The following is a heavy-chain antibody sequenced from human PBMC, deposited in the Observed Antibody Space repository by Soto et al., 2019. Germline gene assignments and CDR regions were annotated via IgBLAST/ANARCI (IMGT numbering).Heavy chain of an antibody. CDR3: AKDATYGMDV. J-gene: IGHJ6*02. CDR2: ISYDGSNK. V-gene: IGHV3-30*18. CDR1: GFTFSSYG. Sequence: QVQLVESGGGVVQPGRSLRLSCAASGFTFSSYGMHWVRQAPGKGLEWVAVISYDGSNKYYADSVKGRVTISRDNSKNTLYLQMNSLIAEDTAVYYCAKDATYGMDVWGQGTTVTVSS.